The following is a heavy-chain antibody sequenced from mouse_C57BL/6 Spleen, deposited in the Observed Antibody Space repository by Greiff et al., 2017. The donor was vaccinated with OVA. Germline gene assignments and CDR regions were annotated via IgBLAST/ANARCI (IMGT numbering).Heavy chain of an antibody. CDR1: GYSITSGYY. J-gene: IGHJ2*01. CDR2: ISYDGSN. Sequence: DVQLQESGPGLVKPSQSLSLTCSVTGYSITSGYYWNWIRQFPGNKLEWMGYISYDGSNNYNPSLKNRISITRDTSKNQFFLKLNSVTTEDTATYYCARDGTLRGDYFDYWGQGTTLTVSS. CDR3: ARDGTLRGDYFDY. V-gene: IGHV3-6*01. D-gene: IGHD5-1*01.